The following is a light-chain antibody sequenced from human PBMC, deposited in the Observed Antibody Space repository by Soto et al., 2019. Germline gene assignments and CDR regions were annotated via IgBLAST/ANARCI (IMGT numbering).Light chain of an antibody. CDR1: QSVLYSSNNKNY. CDR2: WAS. J-gene: IGKJ1*01. Sequence: DIVMTQSPDSLAVSLGERATINRKSSQSVLYSSNNKNYLAWYQQKPGQPPKLLIYWASTRESGVPDRFSGSGSGTDFTLTISSRQAEDVAVYYCQQYYSTPWTFGQGTKVEIK. CDR3: QQYYSTPWT. V-gene: IGKV4-1*01.